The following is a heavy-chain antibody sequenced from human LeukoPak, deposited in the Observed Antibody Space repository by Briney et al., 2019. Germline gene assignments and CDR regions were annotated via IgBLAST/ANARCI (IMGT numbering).Heavy chain of an antibody. CDR2: INPNSGGT. V-gene: IGHV1-2*02. CDR3: ARAQGIAVAGTFDY. CDR1: GYTFTGYY. Sequence: ASVKVSCKASGYTFTGYYMHWVRQAPGRGLEWMGWINPNSGGTNYAQKFQGRVTMTRDTSISTAYMELSRLRSDDTAVYYCARAQGIAVAGTFDYWGQGTLVTVSS. J-gene: IGHJ4*02. D-gene: IGHD6-19*01.